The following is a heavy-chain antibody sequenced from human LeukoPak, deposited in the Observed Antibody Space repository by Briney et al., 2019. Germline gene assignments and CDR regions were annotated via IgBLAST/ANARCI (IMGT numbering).Heavy chain of an antibody. CDR2: IKYSGST. D-gene: IGHD1-1*01. J-gene: IGHJ3*02. Sequence: SETLSLTCTVSGGSISNSYWHWIRQSPGKGLEWIGYIKYSGSTNYNPSLKSRVTISVDTSKKQFSLKLSSVTAADTAVYFCARDPLSTNDFDIWGQGTMVTVSS. V-gene: IGHV4-59*01. CDR3: ARDPLSTNDFDI. CDR1: GGSISNSY.